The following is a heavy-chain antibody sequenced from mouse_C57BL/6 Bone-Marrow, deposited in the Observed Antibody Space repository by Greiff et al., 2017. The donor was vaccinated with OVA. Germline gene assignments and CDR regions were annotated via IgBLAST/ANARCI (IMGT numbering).Heavy chain of an antibody. Sequence: QVQLKESGAELVRPGSSVKLSCKASGYTFTSYWMHWVKQRPIKGLEWIGNIAPSDSDTYYNQKFKDQATLTIDNSTSTASMQLSSLTSEDSAVYYCRITTVVEMYYFDYWGQGTTLTVSS. CDR2: IAPSDSDT. D-gene: IGHD1-1*01. CDR3: RITTVVEMYYFDY. V-gene: IGHV1-52*01. J-gene: IGHJ2*01. CDR1: GYTFTSYW.